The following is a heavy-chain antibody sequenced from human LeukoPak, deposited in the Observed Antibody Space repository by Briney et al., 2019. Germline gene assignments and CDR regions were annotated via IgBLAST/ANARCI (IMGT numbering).Heavy chain of an antibody. V-gene: IGHV3-30*04. CDR3: LRGPHDDTSEYYRAFDV. D-gene: IGHD3-22*01. Sequence: GGSLRLSCAASGFTFDKYSIHWVRQAPGKGLEWVAVISYDGKNKYYADSVKGRFTVSRDNSKNMLSLQMNSLRAEDTAIYYCLRGPHDDTSEYYRAFDVWGQGTMVTVSS. CDR2: ISYDGKNK. CDR1: GFTFDKYS. J-gene: IGHJ3*01.